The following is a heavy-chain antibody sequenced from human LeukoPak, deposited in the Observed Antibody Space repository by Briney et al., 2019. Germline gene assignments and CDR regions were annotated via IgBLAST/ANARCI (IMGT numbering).Heavy chain of an antibody. CDR1: GDSVSSNSAA. Sequence: SQTLSLTCAISGDSVSSNSAAWNWIRQSPSRGLEWLGRTYYGSKWYNDYAVSVKSRITINPDTSKNQFSLQLNSVTPEDTAVYYCASEGLDSSGYYHYFDYWGQGTLVTVSS. CDR2: TYYGSKWYN. V-gene: IGHV6-1*01. CDR3: ASEGLDSSGYYHYFDY. J-gene: IGHJ4*02. D-gene: IGHD3-22*01.